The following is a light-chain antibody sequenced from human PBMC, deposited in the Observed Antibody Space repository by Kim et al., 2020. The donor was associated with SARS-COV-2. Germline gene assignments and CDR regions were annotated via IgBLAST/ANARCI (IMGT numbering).Light chain of an antibody. CDR3: QAWDCNFPSV. CDR1: KLGDKY. V-gene: IGLV3-1*01. Sequence: SYELTQPPSVSVSPGQTVSITCSGDKLGDKYACWYQQKPGQSPVLVIYQDSKRPSGIPERFSGSNSGNTATLTISGTQAMDEADYYCQAWDCNFPSVFGG. CDR2: QDS. J-gene: IGLJ3*02.